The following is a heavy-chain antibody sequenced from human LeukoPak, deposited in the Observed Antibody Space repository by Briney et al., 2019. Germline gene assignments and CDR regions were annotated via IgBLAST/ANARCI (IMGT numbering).Heavy chain of an antibody. CDR1: GFAVSSNH. CDR2: ISASGSRT. D-gene: IGHD2-15*01. CDR3: ARDQHSSCSGGSCYSSDYYYGMDV. Sequence: GGSLRLSCAASGFAVSSNHMNWVRQAPGKGLEWVSVISASGSRTSYADSVKGRFTISRDNSKNTLYLQMNSLRAEDTAVYYCARDQHSSCSGGSCYSSDYYYGMDVWGQGTTVTVSS. V-gene: IGHV3-53*05. J-gene: IGHJ6*02.